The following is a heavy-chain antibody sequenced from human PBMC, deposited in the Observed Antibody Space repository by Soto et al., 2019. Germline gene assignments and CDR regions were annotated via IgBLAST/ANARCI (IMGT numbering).Heavy chain of an antibody. Sequence: PGGSRRFPGAASAFTFRTYWMHGVRQAPGKGRVWVSRINGYGRSTSYADSAKGRFTISRDNAKTTLYLQMNSLRAEDTAVYYCARVVDTAMVISVDYCYGMDVWGKGTTVTVSS. J-gene: IGHJ6*04. CDR3: ARVVDTAMVISVDYCYGMDV. D-gene: IGHD5-18*01. CDR1: AFTFRTYW. CDR2: INGYGRST. V-gene: IGHV3-74*01.